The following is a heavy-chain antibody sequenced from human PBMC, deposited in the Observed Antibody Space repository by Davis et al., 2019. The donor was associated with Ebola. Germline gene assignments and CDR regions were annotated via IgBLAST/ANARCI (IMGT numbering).Heavy chain of an antibody. J-gene: IGHJ6*03. CDR1: GYTFTSYA. CDR2: INAGNGNT. V-gene: IGHV1-3*01. D-gene: IGHD3-3*01. CDR3: ARAPYYDFWSGYGYMDV. Sequence: ASVQVSCKASGYTFTSYAMHWVRQPPGQRLEWLGWINAGNGNTKYSQKFQGRVTITRDTSASTAYMELSSLLSEDTAVYYCARAPYYDFWSGYGYMDVWGKGTTVTVSS.